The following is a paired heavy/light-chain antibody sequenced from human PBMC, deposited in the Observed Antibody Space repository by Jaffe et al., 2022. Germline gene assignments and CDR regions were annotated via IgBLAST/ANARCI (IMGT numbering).Heavy chain of an antibody. CDR1: GFTFSSYA. D-gene: IGHD2-15*01. CDR3: AKDWGNCSGGSCLPDAFDI. CDR2: ISGSGGST. V-gene: IGHV3-23*01. J-gene: IGHJ3*02. Sequence: EVQLLESGGGLVQPGGSLRLSCAASGFTFSSYAMSWVRQAPGKGLEWVSAISGSGGSTYYADSVKGRFTISRDNSKNTLYLQMNSLRAEDTAVYYCAKDWGNCSGGSCLPDAFDIWGQGTMVTVSS.
Light chain of an antibody. V-gene: IGKV1-5*03. CDR2: KAS. CDR1: QSISSW. CDR3: QQYNSYSLT. J-gene: IGKJ4*01. Sequence: DIQMTQSPSTLSASVGDRVTITCRASQSISSWLAWYQQKPGKAPKLLIYKASSLESGVPSRFSGSGSGTEFTLTISSLQPDDFATYYCQQYNSYSLTFGGGTKVEIK.